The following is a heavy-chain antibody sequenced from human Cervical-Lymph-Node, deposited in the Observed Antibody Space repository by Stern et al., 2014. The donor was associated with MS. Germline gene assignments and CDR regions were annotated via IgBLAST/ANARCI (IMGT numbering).Heavy chain of an antibody. J-gene: IGHJ4*02. Sequence: EVQLLQSGAEVRKPGQSLKMSCKGSGYTFTNYWIGWVRQMPGKGLEWMGIIYPGDSDIRYSPSFEGQVTFSADKSTASAYLQWNSLKASDTAIYYCARVEARVCSGSSCFLFDYWGQGTLVTVSS. CDR3: ARVEARVCSGSSCFLFDY. V-gene: IGHV5-51*01. D-gene: IGHD2-15*01. CDR2: IYPGDSDI. CDR1: GYTFTNYW.